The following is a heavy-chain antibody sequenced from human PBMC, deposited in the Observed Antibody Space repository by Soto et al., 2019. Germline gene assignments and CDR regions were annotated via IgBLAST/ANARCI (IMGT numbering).Heavy chain of an antibody. CDR1: GGSISTSSL. CDR3: ARARATIAAAAIFDC. Sequence: TSETLSLTCAVSGGSISTSSLWSWVRPPPGKGLEWIGEVYRTGSTNYNPSLESRLTISVDKSKNQFSLKLTSVTAADTAVYYCARARATIAAAAIFDCWGQGTLVTVSS. J-gene: IGHJ4*02. CDR2: VYRTGST. V-gene: IGHV4-4*02. D-gene: IGHD6-13*01.